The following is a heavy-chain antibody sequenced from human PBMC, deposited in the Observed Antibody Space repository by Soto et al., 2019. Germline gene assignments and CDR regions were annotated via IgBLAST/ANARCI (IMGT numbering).Heavy chain of an antibody. D-gene: IGHD2-2*01. J-gene: IGHJ6*02. CDR2: MNPNSGNT. V-gene: IGHV1-8*01. CDR3: ATXXXXTXXXSGYYYXXXMDV. Sequence: GASVKVSCKASGYTFTSYDINWVRQATGQGLEWMGWMNPNSGNTGYAQKFQGRVTMTEDTSTDTAYMELSSLRSEDTAVYYCATXXXXTXXXSGYYYXXXMDVWGQGTTVTVSS. CDR1: GYTFTSYD.